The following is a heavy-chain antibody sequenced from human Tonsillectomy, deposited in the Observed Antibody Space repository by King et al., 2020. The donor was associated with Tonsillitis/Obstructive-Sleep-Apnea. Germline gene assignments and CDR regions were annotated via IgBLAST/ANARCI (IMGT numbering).Heavy chain of an antibody. J-gene: IGHJ4*02. Sequence: VQLQQWGAGLLKPSETLSLTCAVYGGSFSGYYWSRSRQPPGKELEWIGEINNSGSTNYNTSIKSRVTISVDTSKKKFSPKRSSVTAADTAVYYCARGFWAIAAPAYYSDYFDVWGQGTPVTVSS. V-gene: IGHV4-34*01. CDR2: INNSGST. CDR3: ARGFWAIAAPAYYSDYFDV. CDR1: GGSFSGYY. D-gene: IGHD6-25*01.